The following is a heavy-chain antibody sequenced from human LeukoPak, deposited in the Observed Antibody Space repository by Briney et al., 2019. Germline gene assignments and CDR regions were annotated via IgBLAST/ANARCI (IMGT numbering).Heavy chain of an antibody. CDR3: ARHNLSGGSYYGGVDY. D-gene: IGHD1-26*01. J-gene: IGHJ4*02. Sequence: PSETLSLTCTVSGGSISSYYWSWIRQPPGKGLEWIGSIYYSGSTYYNPSLKSRVTISVDTSKNQFSLKLSSVTAADTAVYYCARHNLSGGSYYGGVDYWGQGTLVTVSS. CDR1: GGSISSYY. V-gene: IGHV4-39*01. CDR2: IYYSGST.